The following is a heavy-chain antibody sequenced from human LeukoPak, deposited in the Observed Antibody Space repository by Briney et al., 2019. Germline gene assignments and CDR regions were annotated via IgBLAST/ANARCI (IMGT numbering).Heavy chain of an antibody. V-gene: IGHV4-59*08. CDR2: IYYSGST. D-gene: IGHD4-17*01. Sequence: PSVTLSLACTVSGGSISSYYWSWIRQPPGKGLEWIGYIYYSGSTNYNPSLKSRVTISVDTSKNQFSLKLSSVTAADTAVYYCARPQDYGDGAFDIWGQGTMVTVSS. CDR1: GGSISSYY. J-gene: IGHJ3*02. CDR3: ARPQDYGDGAFDI.